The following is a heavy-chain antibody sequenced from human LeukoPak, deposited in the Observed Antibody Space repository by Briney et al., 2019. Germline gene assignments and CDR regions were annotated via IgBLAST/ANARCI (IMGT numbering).Heavy chain of an antibody. D-gene: IGHD2-15*01. CDR3: ARVGWWFAEFDY. J-gene: IGHJ4*02. V-gene: IGHV1-3*01. CDR1: GYTFTSYA. CDR2: INAGSGNT. Sequence: ASVKVSCKASGYTFTSYAMHWVRQAPGQRLEWMGWINAGSGNTKYSQKFQGRVTITRDASASTAYMELSSLRSEDTAVYYCARVGWWFAEFDYWGQGTLVTVPS.